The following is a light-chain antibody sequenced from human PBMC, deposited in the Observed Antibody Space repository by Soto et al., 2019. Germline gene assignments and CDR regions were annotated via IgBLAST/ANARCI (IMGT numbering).Light chain of an antibody. J-gene: IGKJ1*01. V-gene: IGKV3-20*01. CDR2: GAS. CDR3: QQYGSSPWT. Sequence: EIVLTQSPGTLSLSPGERATLSCTASQSVSNKYLAWYQQKPGQAPRVLIYGASSRATGIPDRFSGSGSGTDFTLTISRLEPEDFAVYYCQQYGSSPWTFGQGTKVDIK. CDR1: QSVSNKY.